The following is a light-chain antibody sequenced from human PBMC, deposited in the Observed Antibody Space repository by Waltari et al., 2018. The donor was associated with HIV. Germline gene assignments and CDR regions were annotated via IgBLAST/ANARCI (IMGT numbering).Light chain of an antibody. CDR1: QSVSRH. CDR3: QQRGAWPLVT. Sequence: EIALTQSPATLSVSPGERAVLSCRASQSVSRHLAWYQQKFGQGPRLLIYETSTRAAGTPGRVHGSGSGTDFVLTITDVEPADVAVYYCQQRGAWPLVTFGGGTKVE. V-gene: IGKV3-11*01. J-gene: IGKJ4*01. CDR2: ETS.